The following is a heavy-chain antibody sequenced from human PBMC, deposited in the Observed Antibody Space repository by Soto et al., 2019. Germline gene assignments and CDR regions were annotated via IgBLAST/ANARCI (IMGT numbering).Heavy chain of an antibody. J-gene: IGHJ6*03. V-gene: IGHV4-34*01. CDR2: INHSGTT. CDR3: ARMAGVVVSPVLYFYIDV. D-gene: IGHD2-2*01. Sequence: QVQLQQWSAGLLKPSETLSLTCAVSGGSFSSYYWSWIRQPPGKGLEWIGEINHSGTTNYNPSLKSRVTISLDTSKNQFSLKLSSVTAADTAMYYCARMAGVVVSPVLYFYIDVLGKGTTVTVSS. CDR1: GGSFSSYY.